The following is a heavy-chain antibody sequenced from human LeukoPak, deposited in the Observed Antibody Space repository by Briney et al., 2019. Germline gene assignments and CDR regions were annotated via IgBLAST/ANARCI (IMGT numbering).Heavy chain of an antibody. CDR1: GGSISSGDYY. J-gene: IGHJ5*02. D-gene: IGHD4-17*01. CDR2: IYYSGST. Sequence: PSQTLSLTCTVSGGSISSGDYYWSWIRQPPGKGLEWIGYIYYSGSTYYKPSLKSRVTISVDTSKNQFSLKLSSVTAADTAVYYCARGSLGVYGDYEQSPWFDPWGQGTLVTVSS. V-gene: IGHV4-30-4*01. CDR3: ARGSLGVYGDYEQSPWFDP.